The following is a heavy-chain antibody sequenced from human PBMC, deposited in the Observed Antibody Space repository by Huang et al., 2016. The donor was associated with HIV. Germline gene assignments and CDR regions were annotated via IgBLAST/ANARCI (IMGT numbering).Heavy chain of an antibody. D-gene: IGHD3-22*01. V-gene: IGHV1-69*01. Sequence: QVQLVQSGAEVKKPGYSVTVSCKASGGTFSSYAISWVRQAPGQGLEWMGGIIPICGTANYAQNFHGRVTITADESTSTAYMELSSLRSEDTAVYCCARVESRRYYDSSGYYYWGQGTLVTVSS. CDR1: GGTFSSYA. J-gene: IGHJ4*02. CDR2: IIPICGTA. CDR3: ARVESRRYYDSSGYYY.